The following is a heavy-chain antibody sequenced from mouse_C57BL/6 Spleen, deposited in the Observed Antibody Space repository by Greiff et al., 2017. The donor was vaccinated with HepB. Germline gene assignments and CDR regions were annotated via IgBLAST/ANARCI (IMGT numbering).Heavy chain of an antibody. CDR3: AGYDYGAMDY. J-gene: IGHJ4*01. D-gene: IGHD2-2*01. CDR2: IYPGDGDT. Sequence: VQGVESGAELVKPGASVKISCKASGYAFSSYWMNWVKQRPGKGLEWIGQIYPGDGDTNYNGKFKGKATLTADKSSSTAYMQLSSLTSEDSAVYFCAGYDYGAMDYWGQGTSVTVSS. V-gene: IGHV1-80*01. CDR1: GYAFSSYW.